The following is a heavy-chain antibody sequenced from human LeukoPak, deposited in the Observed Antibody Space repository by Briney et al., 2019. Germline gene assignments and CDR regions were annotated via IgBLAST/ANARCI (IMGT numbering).Heavy chain of an antibody. CDR3: ATHEIGDYYFDY. Sequence: SETLSIPCTVSGGSISSRPYYWGWVRQPPGKGLEWIGSISYSGSIHYNPSLKSRVTISVDTSKNHFSLRLSSVTAADTAVYYCATHEIGDYYFDYWGQGTLVTVSS. V-gene: IGHV4-39*01. J-gene: IGHJ4*02. CDR1: GGSISSRPYY. D-gene: IGHD2-21*01. CDR2: ISYSGSI.